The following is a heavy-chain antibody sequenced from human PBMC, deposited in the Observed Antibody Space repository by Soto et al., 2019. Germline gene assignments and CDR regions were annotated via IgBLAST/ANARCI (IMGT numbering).Heavy chain of an antibody. CDR3: ARWVRYFDWLLAFFDY. CDR2: MNPNSGNT. D-gene: IGHD3-9*01. V-gene: IGHV1-8*01. J-gene: IGHJ4*02. CDR1: GYTFTSYD. Sequence: ASVKVSCKASGYTFTSYDINWVRQATGQGLEWMGWMNPNSGNTGYAQKFQGRVTMTRNTSISTAYMELSSLRSEDTAVYYCARWVRYFDWLLAFFDYWGQGTLVTVSS.